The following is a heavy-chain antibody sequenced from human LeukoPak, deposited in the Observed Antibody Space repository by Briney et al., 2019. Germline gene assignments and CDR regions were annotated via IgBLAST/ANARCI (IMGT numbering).Heavy chain of an antibody. V-gene: IGHV4-31*03. Sequence: SETLSLTCTVSGGSISSGGYYWSWIRQHPGKGLEWIGYIYYSGSTYYNPSLKSRVTISVDTSKNQFSLKLSSVTAADTAVYYCASGPYYYDSSGSHYWGQGTLVTVSS. D-gene: IGHD3-22*01. CDR2: IYYSGST. CDR3: ASGPYYYDSSGSHY. J-gene: IGHJ4*02. CDR1: GGSISSGGYY.